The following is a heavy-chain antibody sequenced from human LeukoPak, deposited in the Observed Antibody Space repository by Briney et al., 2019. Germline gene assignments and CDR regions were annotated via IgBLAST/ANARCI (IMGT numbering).Heavy chain of an antibody. J-gene: IGHJ5*02. CDR1: GVSINSYY. CDR2: IYYSGST. V-gene: IGHV4-59*13. Sequence: NPSETLSLTCTVSGVSINSYYWSCIRQPPGEAREGSGYIYYSGSTNYNPSLKSRVTISVDTSKNQFSLKLSSVTAADTAVYYCARDGVPYDSKENWFDPWGQGTLVTASS. D-gene: IGHD3-22*01. CDR3: ARDGVPYDSKENWFDP.